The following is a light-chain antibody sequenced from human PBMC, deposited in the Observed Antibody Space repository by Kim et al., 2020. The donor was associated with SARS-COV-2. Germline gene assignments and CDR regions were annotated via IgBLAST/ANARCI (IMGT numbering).Light chain of an antibody. J-gene: IGKJ2*01. CDR2: EAS. CDR1: KIISSR. CDR3: IAYT. Sequence: YGSVGNTAILRRASRKIISSRLAWYQQKPGKAPKLLIYEASNRESGVPERFSGSGSGTEFALTIICLNPEESAEYYSIAYT. V-gene: IGKV1-5*01.